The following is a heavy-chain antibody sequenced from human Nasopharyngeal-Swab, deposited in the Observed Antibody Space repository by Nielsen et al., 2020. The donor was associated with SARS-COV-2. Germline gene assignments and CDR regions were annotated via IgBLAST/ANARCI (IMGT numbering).Heavy chain of an antibody. J-gene: IGHJ6*02. Sequence: SETLSLTCTVSGASISTGDYYWSWIRQPPGKGLEWIGNIFYNGSTYYNPSLKSRVTKSLDTSKNQFSLKLSSVTAADTAVYYCARGGYYDTTGYSPYYFGLDVWGQGTTVTVSS. D-gene: IGHD3-22*01. V-gene: IGHV4-30-4*01. CDR3: ARGGYYDTTGYSPYYFGLDV. CDR1: GASISTGDYY. CDR2: IFYNGST.